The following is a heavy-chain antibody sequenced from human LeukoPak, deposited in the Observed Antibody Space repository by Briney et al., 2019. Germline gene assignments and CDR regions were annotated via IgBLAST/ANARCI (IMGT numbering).Heavy chain of an antibody. CDR1: GFTFSGSA. Sequence: GGSLRLSCAASGFTFSGSAMHWVRQASGKGLEWVGRIRSKANSYATAYAASVKGRFTISRDDSKNTLYLQMNSLKTEDTAVYYCTHWAYSTSAFDIWGQGTMVTVSS. CDR2: IRSKANSYAT. D-gene: IGHD4-11*01. J-gene: IGHJ3*02. V-gene: IGHV3-73*01. CDR3: THWAYSTSAFDI.